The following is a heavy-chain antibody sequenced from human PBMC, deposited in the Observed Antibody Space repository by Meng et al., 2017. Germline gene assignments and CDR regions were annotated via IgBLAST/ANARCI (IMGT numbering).Heavy chain of an antibody. CDR3: TTDPPYSSSAYYYYGMDV. CDR2: IKSKTDGGTT. D-gene: IGHD6-6*01. J-gene: IGHJ6*02. V-gene: IGHV3-15*01. CDR1: GFTFSNAW. Sequence: GESLKISCAASGFTFSNAWMSWVRQAPGKGLEWVGRIKSKTDGGTTDYAAPVKGRFTISRDDSKNTLHLQMNSLKTEDTAVYYCTTDPPYSSSAYYYYGMDVWGQGTTVTVSS.